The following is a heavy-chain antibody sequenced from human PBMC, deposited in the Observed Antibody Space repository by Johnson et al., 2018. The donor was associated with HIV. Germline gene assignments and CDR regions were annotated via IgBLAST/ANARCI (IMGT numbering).Heavy chain of an antibody. CDR2: LSWNSST. V-gene: IGHV3-9*01. CDR1: GFSFDDYA. D-gene: IGHD3-22*01. J-gene: IGHJ3*01. CDR3: AREISRYYYDYAAFDL. Sequence: VQLVESGGGVVQPGGSLRLSCAASGFSFDDYAMHWVRQVPGKGLEWVSGLSWNSSTYYAASVKGRFTISRDNSRSTVYLHMINLRADDTALYYCAREISRYYYDYAAFDLWGQGTTVTVSS.